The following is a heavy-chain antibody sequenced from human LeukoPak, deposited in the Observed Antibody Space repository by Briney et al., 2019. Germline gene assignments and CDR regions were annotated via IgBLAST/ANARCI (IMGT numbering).Heavy chain of an antibody. V-gene: IGHV4-59*01. D-gene: IGHD2-2*01. Sequence: SETLSLTCTVSGGSISGFFWSWIRQPPGKELEWIGYIYYTGSTNYNPSLKSRVTISVDTSKNQFSLKLSSVTTADTAIYYCAKTRFCISTSCYADTWGQGTMVTVSS. CDR1: GGSISGFF. CDR3: AKTRFCISTSCYADT. J-gene: IGHJ3*01. CDR2: IYYTGST.